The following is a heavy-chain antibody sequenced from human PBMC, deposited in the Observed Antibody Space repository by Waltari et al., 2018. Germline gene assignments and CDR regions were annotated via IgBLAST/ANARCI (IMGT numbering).Heavy chain of an antibody. J-gene: IGHJ5*02. CDR3: AGVPYYYDSSGGNWFDP. CDR1: GGTFRSYA. Sequence: QVQLVQSGAEVKKPGSSVKVSCKASGGTFRSYAISWVRQAPGQGLEWMGRIIPIFGTANYAQKFQGRGTITADKSTSTAYMELSSLRSEDTAVYYCAGVPYYYDSSGGNWFDPWGQGTLVTVSS. D-gene: IGHD3-22*01. CDR2: IIPIFGTA. V-gene: IGHV1-69*08.